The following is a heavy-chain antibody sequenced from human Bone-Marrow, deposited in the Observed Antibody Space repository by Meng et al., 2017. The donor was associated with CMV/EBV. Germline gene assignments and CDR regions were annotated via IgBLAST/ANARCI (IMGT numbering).Heavy chain of an antibody. CDR3: AKDSSNWAFDY. J-gene: IGHJ4*02. D-gene: IGHD7-27*01. CDR2: IRYDASDR. CDR1: GFTFSSSG. Sequence: GESLKISCAASGFTFSSSGMHWVRQATGKGLEWVAFIRYDASDRYHADSVSGRFTISRDDSKDTLYLQMNSLTNDDTAVYYCAKDSSNWAFDYWGQGARVTVSS. V-gene: IGHV3-30*02.